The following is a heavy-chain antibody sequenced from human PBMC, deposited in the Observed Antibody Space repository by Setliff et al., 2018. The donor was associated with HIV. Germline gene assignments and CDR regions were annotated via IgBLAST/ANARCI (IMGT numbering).Heavy chain of an antibody. CDR2: MNPNSGNT. CDR3: ARGALLAVFDFDH. CDR1: GYTFTNYD. V-gene: IGHV1-8*01. Sequence: SVKVSCKASGYTFTNYDIYWVRQATGQGLEWMGWMNPNSGNTGYGQKFQGRVTMTRDTSISTAYMELSNLGSEDTAVYFCARGALLAVFDFDHWGHGTLVTVSS. J-gene: IGHJ4*01. D-gene: IGHD3-10*01.